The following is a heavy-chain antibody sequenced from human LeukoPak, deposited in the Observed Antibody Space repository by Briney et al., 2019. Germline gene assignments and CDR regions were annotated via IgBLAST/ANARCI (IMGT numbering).Heavy chain of an antibody. CDR2: IYYSGTT. J-gene: IGHJ6*03. CDR3: ARDKQLDWAHYYYYYMDV. CDR1: GGSMSSYY. Sequence: SETLSLTCTVSGGSMSSYYWNWIRQPPGKGLEWIGYIYYSGTTNYNPSLKSRVSMSVDTSKNQFSLKLSSVTAADTAVYYCARDKQLDWAHYYYYYMDVWGKGTTVTVSS. D-gene: IGHD3-3*01. V-gene: IGHV4-59*01.